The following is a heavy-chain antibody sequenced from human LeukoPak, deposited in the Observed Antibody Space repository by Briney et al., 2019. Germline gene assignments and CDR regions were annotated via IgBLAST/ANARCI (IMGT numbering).Heavy chain of an antibody. D-gene: IGHD3-16*01. V-gene: IGHV4-59*08. Sequence: SETLSLTCTVSGGSISSYYWNWIRQPPGKGLEWIGYIYYSGSTNYNPSLKSRVTISVDTSKNQFSLKLSSVTAADTAVYYCARLGLNAFDIWGQGTMVTVSS. CDR1: GGSISSYY. CDR3: ARLGLNAFDI. CDR2: IYYSGST. J-gene: IGHJ3*02.